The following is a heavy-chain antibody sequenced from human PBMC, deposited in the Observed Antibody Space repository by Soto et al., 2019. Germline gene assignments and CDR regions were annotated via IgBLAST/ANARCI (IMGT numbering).Heavy chain of an antibody. CDR2: IYHSGST. CDR1: GGSISSGFYS. V-gene: IGHV4-30-2*01. D-gene: IGHD6-19*01. Sequence: FLPQSPTCPVSGGSISSGFYSWSWIRQPPGKGLEWIGYIYHSGSTYYNPSLKSRVTISVDRSKNQFSLKLSSVTAADTAVYYCARAGGLGAVAADYWGQGTLVTVSS. J-gene: IGHJ4*02. CDR3: ARAGGLGAVAADY.